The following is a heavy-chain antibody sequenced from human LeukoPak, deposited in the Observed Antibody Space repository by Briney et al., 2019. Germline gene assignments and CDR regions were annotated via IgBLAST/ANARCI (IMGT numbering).Heavy chain of an antibody. D-gene: IGHD6-19*01. CDR1: GFTFSSYS. CDR2: ISSSSSYI. CDR3: ARDPQRTVASSGVYTYFDY. V-gene: IGHV3-21*01. J-gene: IGHJ4*02. Sequence: QPGGSLRLSCAASGFTFSSYSMNWVRQTPGKGLEWVSSISSSSSYIYYADSVKGRFTISRDNAKNSLYLQMNSLRAEDTAVYYCARDPQRTVASSGVYTYFDYWGQGTLVTVSS.